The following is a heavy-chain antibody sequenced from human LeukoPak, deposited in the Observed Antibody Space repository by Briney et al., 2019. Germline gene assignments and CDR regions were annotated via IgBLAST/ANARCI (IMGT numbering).Heavy chain of an antibody. J-gene: IGHJ3*02. D-gene: IGHD6-6*01. Sequence: ASVKVSCKASGYTFTGYYMHWVRQAPGQGLEWMGWINPNSGGTNYAQKFQGRVTMTRDTSISTAYMELSRLRSDDTAVYYCARPRGPVARVEAAFDIWGQGTMVT. CDR1: GYTFTGYY. V-gene: IGHV1-2*02. CDR3: ARPRGPVARVEAAFDI. CDR2: INPNSGGT.